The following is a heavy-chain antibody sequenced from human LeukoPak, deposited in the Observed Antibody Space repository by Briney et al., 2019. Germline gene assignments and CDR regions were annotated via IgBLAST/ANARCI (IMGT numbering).Heavy chain of an antibody. V-gene: IGHV5-51*01. CDR2: IYPGDSDT. J-gene: IGHJ3*02. Sequence: GESLKISCKGSGYRFTNYWIGWVRQMPGKGLEWMGIIYPGDSDTTYSPSFQAQVTISADKSISTAYLQWTSLKASDTAIYYCARPKVAGTWSNAFDIWGQGTVVTVSS. D-gene: IGHD2-15*01. CDR3: ARPKVAGTWSNAFDI. CDR1: GYRFTNYW.